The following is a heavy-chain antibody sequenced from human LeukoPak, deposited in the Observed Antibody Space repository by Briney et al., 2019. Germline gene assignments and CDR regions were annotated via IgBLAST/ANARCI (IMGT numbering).Heavy chain of an antibody. CDR3: ARRYSSRPPDV. CDR2: IHYSGST. Sequence: SETLSLTCTASGGSISSSSYYWGWIRQPPGKGLEWIGNIHYSGSTFYNPSLKSRVTISVDTSKNQFSLRLSSVTAADTAVYYCARRYSSRPPDVWGQGTTVTVSS. V-gene: IGHV4-39*07. J-gene: IGHJ6*02. CDR1: GGSISSSSYY. D-gene: IGHD6-13*01.